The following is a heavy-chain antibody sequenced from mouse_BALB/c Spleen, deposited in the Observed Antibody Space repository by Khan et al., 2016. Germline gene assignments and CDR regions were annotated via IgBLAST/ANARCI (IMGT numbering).Heavy chain of an antibody. Sequence: EVQLVESGGGLVKPGGSLKLSCAASGFTFSSYVMSWVRQTPEKRLEWVASISTGGDIYYPDSVKGRFTISRDNARNILYLQMASLRSEDTAMYDCARGDYVRGYCYSIDYWGQGTSVTVSS. CDR1: GFTFSSYV. D-gene: IGHD2-13*01. CDR3: ARGDYVRGYCYSIDY. J-gene: IGHJ4*01. V-gene: IGHV5-6-5*01. CDR2: ISTGGDI.